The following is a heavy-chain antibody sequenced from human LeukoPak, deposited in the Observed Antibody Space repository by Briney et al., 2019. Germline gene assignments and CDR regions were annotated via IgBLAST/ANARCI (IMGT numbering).Heavy chain of an antibody. CDR3: AKGSGWYPTSFDY. CDR1: GFTFNTYA. Sequence: PGGSLRLSCAASGFTFNTYAMSWDRQAPGKGLEWVSAISGSGGTTYYADSVKGRFTISRDNSKNTLYLQMNSLRAEDTAVYYCAKGSGWYPTSFDYWGQGTLVTVSS. V-gene: IGHV3-23*01. D-gene: IGHD6-19*01. J-gene: IGHJ4*02. CDR2: ISGSGGTT.